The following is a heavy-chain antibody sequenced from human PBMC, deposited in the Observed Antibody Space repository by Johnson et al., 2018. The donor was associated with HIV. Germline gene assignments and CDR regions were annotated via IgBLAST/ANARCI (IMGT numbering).Heavy chain of an antibody. CDR3: ARGVFVAPDAFDS. J-gene: IGHJ3*02. Sequence: VQLVESGGGLVKPGGSLRLSCAASGFTFSNVWMSWVRQTPGKGLEWVGRIKSKTDGGTTDYAAPVKGRFTISRDNAKNSLYLQMNSLRAEDTAVYYCARGVFVAPDAFDSWGQGTMVTVSS. CDR2: IKSKTDGGTT. V-gene: IGHV3-15*01. D-gene: IGHD2-8*01. CDR1: GFTFSNVW.